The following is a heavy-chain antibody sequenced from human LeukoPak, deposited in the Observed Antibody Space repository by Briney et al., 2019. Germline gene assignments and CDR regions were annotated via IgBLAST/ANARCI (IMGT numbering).Heavy chain of an antibody. V-gene: IGHV4-59*08. Sequence: SETLSLTCSVSGGSINVHYWSWIRQPPGKGLEWIGYFYYSGTSKYNPSIKGRVTISLDTSKNQFSLNLSSVTAADTTVYYCARRWVYDKRAFDAWGQGTMVTVSS. CDR1: GGSINVHY. CDR3: ARRWVYDKRAFDA. CDR2: FYYSGTS. J-gene: IGHJ3*01. D-gene: IGHD3-16*01.